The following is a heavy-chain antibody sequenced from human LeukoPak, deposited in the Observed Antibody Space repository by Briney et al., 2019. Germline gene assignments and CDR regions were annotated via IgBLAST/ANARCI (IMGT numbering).Heavy chain of an antibody. V-gene: IGHV3-66*02. D-gene: IGHD5-18*01. CDR2: IYSGGST. CDR1: GFTVSSNY. Sequence: GGSLRLSCAASGFTVSSNYMSWVRQAPGKGLEWVSVIYSGGSTYYADSVKGRFTISRDNSKNTLYLQMNGLRAEDTAVYYCARDSVDTAMIDYWGQGTLVTVSS. CDR3: ARDSVDTAMIDY. J-gene: IGHJ4*02.